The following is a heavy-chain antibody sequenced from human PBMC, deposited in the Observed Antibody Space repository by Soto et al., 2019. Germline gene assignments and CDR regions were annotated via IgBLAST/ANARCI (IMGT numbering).Heavy chain of an antibody. CDR2: IYYSGST. CDR3: AKEGTGSPGYFQH. Sequence: PSETLSLTCTVSGGSISSGGYYWSWIRQHPGKGLEWIGYIYYSGSTYYNPSLKSRVTISVDTSKNQLSLKLSSVTAADTAVYYCAKEGTGSPGYFQHWGQGTLVTVSS. CDR1: GGSISSGGYY. V-gene: IGHV4-31*03. J-gene: IGHJ1*01. D-gene: IGHD1-1*01.